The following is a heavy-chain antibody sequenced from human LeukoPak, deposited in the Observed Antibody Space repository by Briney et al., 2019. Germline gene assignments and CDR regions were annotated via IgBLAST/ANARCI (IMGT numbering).Heavy chain of an antibody. D-gene: IGHD6-19*01. J-gene: IGHJ4*02. Sequence: ASVKLSCNASGYTFTGYYMHWVRQAPAQGLEWMGWVNPNSGGTNYAQKFQGRVTMTRDTSISTAYMELSRLRSDDTAVYYCARNQWLVDELEFDYWGQGTLVTVSS. CDR3: ARNQWLVDELEFDY. CDR2: VNPNSGGT. V-gene: IGHV1-2*02. CDR1: GYTFTGYY.